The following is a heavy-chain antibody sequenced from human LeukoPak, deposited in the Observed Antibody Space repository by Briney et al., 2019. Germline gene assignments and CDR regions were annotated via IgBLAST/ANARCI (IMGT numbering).Heavy chain of an antibody. Sequence: PSETLSLTCAVYGGSFSGYYWSWIRQPPGKGLEWIGEINHSGSTNYNPSLKSRVTISVDTSKNQFSLKLSSVTAADTAVYYCARARRGYGIVGATGSYYYYMDVWGKGTTVTVSS. J-gene: IGHJ6*03. CDR1: GGSFSGYY. CDR2: INHSGST. V-gene: IGHV4-34*01. CDR3: ARARRGYGIVGATGSYYYYMDV. D-gene: IGHD1-26*01.